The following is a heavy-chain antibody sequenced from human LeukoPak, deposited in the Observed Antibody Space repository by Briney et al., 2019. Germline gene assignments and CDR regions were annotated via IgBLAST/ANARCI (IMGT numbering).Heavy chain of an antibody. CDR1: GFTFSSYA. V-gene: IGHV3-30*04. Sequence: GGSLRLSCAASGFTFSSYAMHWVRQAPGKGLEWVAVISYDGSNKYYADSVKGRFTISRDNSKNTLYLQMNSLRAEDTAVYYCARSFPYYYDSNYFDYWGQGTLVTVSS. CDR3: ARSFPYYYDSNYFDY. J-gene: IGHJ4*02. D-gene: IGHD3-22*01. CDR2: ISYDGSNK.